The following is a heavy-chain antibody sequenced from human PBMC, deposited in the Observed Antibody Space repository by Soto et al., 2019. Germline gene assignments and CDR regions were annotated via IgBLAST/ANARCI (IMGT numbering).Heavy chain of an antibody. Sequence: QVQLVESGGGVVQPGRSLRLSCAASGFTFSSYAMHWVRQAPGKGLEWVAVISYDESEKYYVDSVKGRFTISRDNSKNRVYLQLNNLRPEDTAIYHCAKCRAYSYDSFGWPDPWGQGTLVTVSS. J-gene: IGHJ5*02. CDR2: ISYDESEK. CDR3: AKCRAYSYDSFGWPDP. CDR1: GFTFSSYA. V-gene: IGHV3-30*18. D-gene: IGHD3-22*01.